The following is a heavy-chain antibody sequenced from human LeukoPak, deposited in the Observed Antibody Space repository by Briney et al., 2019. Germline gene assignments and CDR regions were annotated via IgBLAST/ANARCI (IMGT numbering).Heavy chain of an antibody. D-gene: IGHD3-22*01. CDR3: AKDPRYYYDSSGSEPD. Sequence: GGSLRLSCSASGFTFSTNSMHWVRQAPGKGLEWVSAISGSGGSTYYADSVKGRFTISRDNSKNTLYLQMNSLRAEDTAVYYCAKDPRYYYDSSGSEPDWGQGTLVIVSS. CDR1: GFTFSTNS. V-gene: IGHV3-23*01. J-gene: IGHJ4*02. CDR2: ISGSGGST.